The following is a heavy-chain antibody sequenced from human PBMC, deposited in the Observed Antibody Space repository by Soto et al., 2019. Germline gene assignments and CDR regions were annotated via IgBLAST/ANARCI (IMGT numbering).Heavy chain of an antibody. Sequence: PSETLSLTCAVSSGSISSSNWWSLVRQPPGKGLEWIGEIYHSGSTNYNPSLKSRVTISVDKSKNQFSLKLSSVTAADTAVYYCARIVVVPAAMRRYNEYYYYMDVWGKGTTVTVSS. CDR1: SGSISSSNW. D-gene: IGHD2-2*01. CDR2: IYHSGST. J-gene: IGHJ6*03. V-gene: IGHV4-4*02. CDR3: ARIVVVPAAMRRYNEYYYYMDV.